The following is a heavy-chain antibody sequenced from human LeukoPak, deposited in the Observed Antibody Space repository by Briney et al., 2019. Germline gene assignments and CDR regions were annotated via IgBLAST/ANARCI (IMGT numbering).Heavy chain of an antibody. Sequence: SETLSLTCTVSGGSISRYYWSWIRQPPGKGLEWIGYIYYSGSSNYNPSLKSRVTISVDTSKNQFSLQLSSVTAADTAVYYCATGGYSYGSTYDYWGQGTLVTVSS. CDR1: GGSISRYY. CDR3: ATGGYSYGSTYDY. J-gene: IGHJ4*02. V-gene: IGHV4-59*01. CDR2: IYYSGSS. D-gene: IGHD5-12*01.